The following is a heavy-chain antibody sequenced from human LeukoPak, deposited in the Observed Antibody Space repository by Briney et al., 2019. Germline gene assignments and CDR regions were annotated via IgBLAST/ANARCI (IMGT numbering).Heavy chain of an antibody. Sequence: ASVKVSCKASGGTFSSYAISWVRQAPGQGLEWMGGIIPIFGTANYAQKFQGRVTITTDESTGTAYMELSSLRSEDTAVYYCARGGLYYYDSSGYPGAFDIWGQGTMVIVSS. J-gene: IGHJ3*02. CDR3: ARGGLYYYDSSGYPGAFDI. V-gene: IGHV1-69*05. CDR2: IIPIFGTA. CDR1: GGTFSSYA. D-gene: IGHD3-22*01.